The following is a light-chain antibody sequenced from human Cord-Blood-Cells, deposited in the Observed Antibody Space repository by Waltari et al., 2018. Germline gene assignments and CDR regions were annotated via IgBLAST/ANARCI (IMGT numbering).Light chain of an antibody. CDR1: SSDVGGYNY. J-gene: IGLJ1*01. CDR3: SSYTSSSTYV. V-gene: IGLV2-14*01. Sequence: QSALTPPASVSGSPGQSNTISCPGTSSDVGGYNYVSWYQQHPGKAPKLMINDVSNRPSGVSNRCSGSKSGNTASLTISGLQAEDEADYYCSSYTSSSTYVYGTGTKVTVL. CDR2: DVS.